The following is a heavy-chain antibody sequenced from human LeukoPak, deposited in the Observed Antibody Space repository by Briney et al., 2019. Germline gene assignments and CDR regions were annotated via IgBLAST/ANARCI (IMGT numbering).Heavy chain of an antibody. CDR3: ARGVVAAYYYMDV. CDR2: INPSGGST. Sequence: ASVKVSFKASEYTFTSYYMHWVRQGPGQGLEWMGIINPSGGSTSYAQKFQGRVTMTRDMSTSTVYMELSSLRSEDTAVYYCARGVVAAYYYMDVWGKGTTVTVSS. J-gene: IGHJ6*03. V-gene: IGHV1-46*01. CDR1: EYTFTSYY. D-gene: IGHD2-15*01.